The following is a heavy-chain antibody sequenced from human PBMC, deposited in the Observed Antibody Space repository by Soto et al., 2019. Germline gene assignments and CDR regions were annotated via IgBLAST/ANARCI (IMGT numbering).Heavy chain of an antibody. Sequence: SETLSLTCAVYGGSFSGYYWSWIRQPPGKGLEWIGEINHSGSTNYNPSLKSRVTISVDTSKNQFSLKLSSVTAADTAVYYCARARRTTYYGSGSYSDYWGQGTLVTVSS. CDR2: INHSGST. CDR1: GGSFSGYY. CDR3: ARARRTTYYGSGSYSDY. J-gene: IGHJ4*02. D-gene: IGHD3-10*01. V-gene: IGHV4-34*01.